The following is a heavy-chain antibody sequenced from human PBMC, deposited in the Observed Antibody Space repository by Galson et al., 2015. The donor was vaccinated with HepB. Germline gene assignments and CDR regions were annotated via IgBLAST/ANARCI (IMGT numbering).Heavy chain of an antibody. CDR2: IYTGGST. V-gene: IGHV3-66*02. CDR3: ARDYASSWYFNHYYGMDV. Sequence: SLRLSCAASGFTVSSDYMNWVRQAPGKGLEWVSVIYTGGSTYYADSVKGRFTISRDNSKNTVYLQMYSLRAEDTAVYYCARDYASSWYFNHYYGMDVWGQGTTVTVSS. J-gene: IGHJ6*02. CDR1: GFTVSSDY. D-gene: IGHD6-13*01.